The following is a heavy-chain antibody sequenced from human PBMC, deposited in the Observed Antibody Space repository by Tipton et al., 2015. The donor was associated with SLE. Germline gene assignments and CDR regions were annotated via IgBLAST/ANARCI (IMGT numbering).Heavy chain of an antibody. CDR2: IYYTGST. Sequence: TLSLTCTVSGGSISSSSYYWGWIRQPPGKGLEWIGTIYYTGSTYYNPSLKSRVTVSVDTSKNQFSLKLSSVTAADTAVYYCAREGGAFDIWGQGTMVTVSS. V-gene: IGHV4-39*07. J-gene: IGHJ3*02. CDR3: AREGGAFDI. D-gene: IGHD3-16*01. CDR1: GGSISSSSYY.